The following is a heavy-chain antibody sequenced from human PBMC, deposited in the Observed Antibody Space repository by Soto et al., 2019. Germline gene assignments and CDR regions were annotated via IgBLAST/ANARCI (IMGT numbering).Heavy chain of an antibody. CDR2: INAGNGNT. V-gene: IGHV1-3*01. J-gene: IGHJ4*02. D-gene: IGHD2-15*01. CDR1: GYTFTSYA. CDR3: ARDRSYCSGGSCYPDY. Sequence: QVQLVQSGAEVKKPGASVKVSCKASGYTFTSYAMHWVRQAPGQRLEWMGWINAGNGNTKYSQKFQGRVTITRDTSAGTAYMELSSLRSEDTAVYYCARDRSYCSGGSCYPDYWGQGTLVTVSS.